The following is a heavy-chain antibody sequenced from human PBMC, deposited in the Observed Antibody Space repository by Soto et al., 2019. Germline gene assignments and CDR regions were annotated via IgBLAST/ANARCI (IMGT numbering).Heavy chain of an antibody. CDR3: AKDPLEVVVVAAPGGAFDI. V-gene: IGHV3-74*01. D-gene: IGHD2-15*01. CDR1: GFTFSSYW. CDR2: INSDGSTT. Sequence: PGGSLRLSCAASGFTFSSYWMHWVRQAPGKGLVWVSRINSDGSTTTYADSVKGRFTISRDNSKNTLYLQMNSLRAEDTAVYYCAKDPLEVVVVAAPGGAFDIWGQGTMVTVSS. J-gene: IGHJ3*02.